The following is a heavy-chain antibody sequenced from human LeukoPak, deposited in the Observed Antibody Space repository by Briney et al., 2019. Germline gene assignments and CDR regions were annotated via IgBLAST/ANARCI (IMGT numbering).Heavy chain of an antibody. D-gene: IGHD6-6*01. V-gene: IGHV1-18*01. J-gene: IGHJ6*03. CDR1: GYTFTSYG. CDR2: ISAYNGNT. Sequence: ASVKVSCKASGYTFTSYGISWVRQAPGQGLEWMGRISAYNGNTNYAQKLRGRVTMTTDTSTSTAYMELRSLRSDDTAVYYCARGPYSSYVAYYMDVWSKGTTVTVSS. CDR3: ARGPYSSYVAYYMDV.